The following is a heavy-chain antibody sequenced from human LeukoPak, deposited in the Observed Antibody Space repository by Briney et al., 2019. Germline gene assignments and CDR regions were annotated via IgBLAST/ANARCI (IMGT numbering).Heavy chain of an antibody. Sequence: PGGSLRLSCAASGFTFSSYGMHWVRQAPGKGLEWVAVISYDGSNKYYADSVKGRFTISRDNSENTLYLQMNSLRAEDTAVYYCAKGRYPPRYYFDYWGQGTLVTVSS. CDR2: ISYDGSNK. CDR3: AKGRYPPRYYFDY. CDR1: GFTFSSYG. V-gene: IGHV3-30*18. J-gene: IGHJ4*02. D-gene: IGHD1-1*01.